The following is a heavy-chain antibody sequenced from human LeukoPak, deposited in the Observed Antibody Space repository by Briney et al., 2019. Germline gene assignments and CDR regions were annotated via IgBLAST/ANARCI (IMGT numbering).Heavy chain of an antibody. CDR3: ARAGIVLMVYATYYFDY. Sequence: ASVKVSCKASGYTFTGYYMHWVRQAPGQGLEWMGWINPNSGGTNYAQKFQGRVTMTRDTSISTAYMELSRLRSDDTAVYYCARAGIVLMVYATYYFDYWGQGTLVTVSS. V-gene: IGHV1-2*02. CDR1: GYTFTGYY. CDR2: INPNSGGT. D-gene: IGHD2-8*01. J-gene: IGHJ4*02.